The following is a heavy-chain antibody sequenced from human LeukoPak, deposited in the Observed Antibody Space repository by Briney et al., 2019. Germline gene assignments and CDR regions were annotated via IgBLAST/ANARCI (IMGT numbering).Heavy chain of an antibody. CDR2: IYHSGST. D-gene: IGHD3-3*01. CDR1: GGSISSGGYY. V-gene: IGHV4-30-2*01. CDR3: ARVRTAESYDFWSGYYQGFDYYYYMDV. Sequence: SQTLSLTCTVSGGSISSGGYYWSWIRQPPGKGLEWIGYIYHSGSTYYNPSLKSRVTISVDRSKNQFSLKLSSVTAADTAVYYYARVRTAESYDFWSGYYQGFDYYYYMDVWGKGTTVTVSS. J-gene: IGHJ6*03.